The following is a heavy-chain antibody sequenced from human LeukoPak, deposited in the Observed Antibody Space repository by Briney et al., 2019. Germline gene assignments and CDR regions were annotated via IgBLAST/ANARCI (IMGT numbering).Heavy chain of an antibody. D-gene: IGHD3-3*01. Sequence: PGGSLRLSCAASGFTFSSYAMSWVRQAPGKGLEWVSAISGSGGSTYYADSVKGRFTISRDNSKNTLYLQMNSLRAEDTAVYYCAKDSRHYDFWSGYPSDAFDIWGQGTMVTVSS. CDR1: GFTFSSYA. V-gene: IGHV3-23*01. J-gene: IGHJ3*02. CDR3: AKDSRHYDFWSGYPSDAFDI. CDR2: ISGSGGST.